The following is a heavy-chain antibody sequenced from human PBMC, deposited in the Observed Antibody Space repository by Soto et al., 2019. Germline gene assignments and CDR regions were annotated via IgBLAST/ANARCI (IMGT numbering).Heavy chain of an antibody. V-gene: IGHV3-23*01. D-gene: IGHD7-27*01. J-gene: IGHJ4*02. Sequence: EVQLLESGGALVQPGGSLRLSCAVSGININNYVMSWVRQAPGKGLEWASSISGSGGSTYYADSVKGRFTISRDNSKNTLYLQRNSLRDEDTAVYYCAKGWGDDWGQGTQVTVSS. CDR2: ISGSGGST. CDR1: GININNYV. CDR3: AKGWGDD.